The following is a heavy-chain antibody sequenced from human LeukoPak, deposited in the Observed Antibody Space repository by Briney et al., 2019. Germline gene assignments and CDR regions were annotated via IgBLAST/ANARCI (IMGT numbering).Heavy chain of an antibody. CDR2: FDPEDGET. CDR1: GYTLTELS. CDR3: ARGAYYYDSSGYYFDY. V-gene: IGHV1-24*01. J-gene: IGHJ4*02. D-gene: IGHD3-22*01. Sequence: ASVKVSCKVSGYTLTELSMHWVRQAPGKGLEWMGGFDPEDGETIYAQKFQGRVTMTEDTSTDTAYMELSSLRSEDTAVYYCARGAYYYDSSGYYFDYWGQGTLVTVSS.